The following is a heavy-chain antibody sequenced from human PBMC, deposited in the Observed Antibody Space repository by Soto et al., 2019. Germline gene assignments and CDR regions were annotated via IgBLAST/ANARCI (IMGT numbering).Heavy chain of an antibody. CDR3: ARDGGARYCSGGSCYSYYFDY. Sequence: ASVKVSCKASGGTFSSYTISWVRQAPGQGLEWMGRIIPILGIANYAQKFQGRVTITADKSTSTAYMELSSLRSEDTAVYYCARDGGARYCSGGSCYSYYFDYWGQGTLVTVSS. CDR1: GGTFSSYT. V-gene: IGHV1-69*04. CDR2: IIPILGIA. J-gene: IGHJ4*02. D-gene: IGHD2-15*01.